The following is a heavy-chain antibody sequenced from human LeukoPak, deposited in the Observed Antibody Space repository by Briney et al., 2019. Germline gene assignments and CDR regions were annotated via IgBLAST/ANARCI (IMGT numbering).Heavy chain of an antibody. CDR2: IDNAGSIT. V-gene: IGHV3-74*03. Sequence: GGSLRLSCAASGFTFSNYWIHWVRQAPGKGLVWVSRIDNAGSITTYADSVKGRFTISRDNAENTLYLQMNSLRVEDTAVYYCTTERNWELLRPYGMDIWGQGTTVTVSS. CDR3: TTERNWELLRPYGMDI. CDR1: GFTFSNYW. J-gene: IGHJ6*02. D-gene: IGHD1-26*01.